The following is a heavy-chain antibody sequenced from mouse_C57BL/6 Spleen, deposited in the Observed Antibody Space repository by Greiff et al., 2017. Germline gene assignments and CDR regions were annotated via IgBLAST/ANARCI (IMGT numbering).Heavy chain of an antibody. J-gene: IGHJ4*01. Sequence: VQLQQSGPELVKPGASVKISCKASGYTFTDYYMNWVKQSHGKSLEWIGDINPNNGGTSYNQKFKGKATLTVDKSSSTAYMELRSLTSEDSAVYYCASWGTTVVARAMDYWGQGTSVTVSS. CDR3: ASWGTTVVARAMDY. CDR2: INPNNGGT. V-gene: IGHV1-26*01. D-gene: IGHD1-1*01. CDR1: GYTFTDYY.